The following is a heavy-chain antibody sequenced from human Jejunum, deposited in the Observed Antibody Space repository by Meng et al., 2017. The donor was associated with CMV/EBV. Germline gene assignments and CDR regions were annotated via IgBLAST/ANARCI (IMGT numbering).Heavy chain of an antibody. CDR2: IKPNSGAT. J-gene: IGHJ4*02. CDR1: GYSCTGYY. CDR3: ARDSIGDSYFDY. V-gene: IGHV1-2*02. Sequence: SGYSCTGYYLHWVRQAPGQGLEWLGWIKPNSGATSYAQNFRDRVTMTRDTSISTAYMELNRLRSDDTAVYYCARDSIGDSYFDYWGQGKVVTVSS. D-gene: IGHD2-21*02.